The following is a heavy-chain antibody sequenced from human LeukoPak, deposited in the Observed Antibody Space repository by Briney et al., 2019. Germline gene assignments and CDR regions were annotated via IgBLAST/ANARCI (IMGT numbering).Heavy chain of an antibody. CDR3: AKGHIAAAGYCFYHMDV. Sequence: QSGGSLRLSCAASGFTFSSYAMSWVRQAPGKGLEWVSAISGSGGSTYYADSVKGRFTISRDNSKNTLYLQMNSLRAEDTAVYYCAKGHIAAAGYCFYHMDVWGQGTTVTVSS. CDR2: ISGSGGST. J-gene: IGHJ6*02. CDR1: GFTFSSYA. D-gene: IGHD6-13*01. V-gene: IGHV3-23*01.